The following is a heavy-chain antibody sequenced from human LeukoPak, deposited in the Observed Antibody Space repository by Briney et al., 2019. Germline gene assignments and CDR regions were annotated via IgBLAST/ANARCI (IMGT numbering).Heavy chain of an antibody. CDR2: IYYSGST. Sequence: PSETLSLTCTVSGGSISSSSYYWGWIRQPPGKGLEWIGSIYYSGSTYYNPSLKSRVTISVDTSKNQFSLKLSSVTAADTAVYYCARGLLYSYGDAFDIWGQGTMVTVSS. J-gene: IGHJ3*02. CDR3: ARGLLYSYGDAFDI. D-gene: IGHD6-13*01. V-gene: IGHV4-39*01. CDR1: GGSISSSSYY.